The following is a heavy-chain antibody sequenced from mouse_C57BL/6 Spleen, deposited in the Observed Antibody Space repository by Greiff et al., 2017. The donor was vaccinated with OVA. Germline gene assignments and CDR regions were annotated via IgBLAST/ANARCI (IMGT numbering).Heavy chain of an antibody. Sequence: QVQLQQSGPELAKPGASVKISCKASGYAFSSSWMNWVKQRPGKGLEWIGRIYPGDGDTNYNGKFKGKATLTADKSSSTAYMQLSSLTSEDSAVYFCANDGYFAYWGQGTLVTVSA. CDR3: ANDGYFAY. V-gene: IGHV1-82*01. D-gene: IGHD2-3*01. J-gene: IGHJ3*01. CDR1: GYAFSSSW. CDR2: IYPGDGDT.